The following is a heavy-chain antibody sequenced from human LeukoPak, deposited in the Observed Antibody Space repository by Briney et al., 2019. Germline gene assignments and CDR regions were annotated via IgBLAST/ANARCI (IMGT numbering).Heavy chain of an antibody. D-gene: IGHD3-3*01. CDR1: GFTFTRNC. Sequence: HPGRSLRLSCVASGFTFTRNCMPWVRQAPGKGLEWVAAIPHDGSNAYYADSVKGRFTISRDDSKNTQYLQMNSLRIEDSAVYYCATGSDFYYASWGQGTLVTVSS. CDR3: ATGSDFYYAS. CDR2: IPHDGSNA. V-gene: IGHV3-30-3*01. J-gene: IGHJ5*02.